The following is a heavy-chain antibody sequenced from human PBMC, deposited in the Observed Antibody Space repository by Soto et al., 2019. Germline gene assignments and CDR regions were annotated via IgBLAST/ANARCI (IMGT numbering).Heavy chain of an antibody. J-gene: IGHJ4*02. Sequence: GSLLLACSASGFTFSAYDMHWVRQAPGKRLEWVAVLWRDGSKVYYADSVKGRFTISRDNSKNTLYLEMNSLRVEDTAVYYCARDGTGWTGGDHWGQGTLVTVYS. CDR1: GFTFSAYD. D-gene: IGHD6-19*01. CDR2: LWRDGSKV. V-gene: IGHV3-33*01. CDR3: ARDGTGWTGGDH.